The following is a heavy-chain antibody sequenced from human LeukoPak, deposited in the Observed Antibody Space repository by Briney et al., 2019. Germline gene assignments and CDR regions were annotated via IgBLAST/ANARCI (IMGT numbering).Heavy chain of an antibody. CDR1: GGSISSYY. CDR3: ARLVVVPAAMHNYYYYYGMDV. Sequence: KPSETLSLTCTVSGGSISSYYWSWIRQPPGKGLEWIGYIYYSGSTNYNPSLKSRVTISVDTSKNQFSLKLSSVTAADTAVYYCARLVVVPAAMHNYYYYYGMDVWGQGPRSPSP. V-gene: IGHV4-59*08. J-gene: IGHJ6*02. D-gene: IGHD2-2*01. CDR2: IYYSGST.